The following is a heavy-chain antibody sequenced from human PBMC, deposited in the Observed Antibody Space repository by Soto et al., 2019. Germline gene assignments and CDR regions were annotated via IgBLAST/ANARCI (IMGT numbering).Heavy chain of an antibody. CDR1: GDSVSSNSAA. CDR2: TYYRSKWYN. D-gene: IGHD2-2*01. J-gene: IGHJ5*02. CDR3: ARDYCSSTSCYIGIGDWFDP. Sequence: PSQTLSLTCAISGDSVSSNSAAWNWIRQSPSRGLEWLGRTYYRSKWYNDYAVSVKSRITINPDTSKNQFSLQLNSVTPEDTAVYYCARDYCSSTSCYIGIGDWFDPWGQGTLVTVSS. V-gene: IGHV6-1*01.